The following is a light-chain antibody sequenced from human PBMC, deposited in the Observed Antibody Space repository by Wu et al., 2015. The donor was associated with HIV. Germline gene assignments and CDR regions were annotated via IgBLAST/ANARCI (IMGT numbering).Light chain of an antibody. CDR3: QQYHNWPQT. CDR1: QGVSAN. V-gene: IGKV3-15*01. CDR2: GAS. Sequence: EIVMTQSPATLSVSPGERATFSCRASQGVSANFAWYQQKPGQAPRLLIYGASTRATGIPARFSGSGSGTEFTLTISSLQSEDFAIYYCQQYHNWPQTFGQGTKVEIK. J-gene: IGKJ1*01.